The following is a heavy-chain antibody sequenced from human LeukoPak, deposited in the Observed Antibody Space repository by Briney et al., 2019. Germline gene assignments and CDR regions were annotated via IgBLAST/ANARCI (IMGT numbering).Heavy chain of an antibody. Sequence: GSLRLSCSASGFTFSNSAMHWVRQAPGKGLEYVSAITPDGGGTFYADSVQGRFTISRDNSKNTLYLQMSSLRAEDTAVYYCVKAVYDSSGYYYAYWGQGTLVTVSS. CDR1: GFTFSNSA. CDR3: VKAVYDSSGYYYAY. V-gene: IGHV3-64D*09. CDR2: ITPDGGGT. J-gene: IGHJ4*02. D-gene: IGHD3-22*01.